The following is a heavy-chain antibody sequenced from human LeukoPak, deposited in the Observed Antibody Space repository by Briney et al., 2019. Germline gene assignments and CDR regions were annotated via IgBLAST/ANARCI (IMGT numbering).Heavy chain of an antibody. CDR3: ARVSAAAGYYYYYYMDV. CDR2: IYTSGST. CDR1: GGSISSYY. V-gene: IGHV4-4*07. Sequence: SETLSLTCTVSGGSISSYYWSWIRQPAGKGLEWIGRIYTSGSTNYNPSLKSRVTMSVDTSKNQFSLKLSSVTAADTAVYYCARVSAAAGYYYYYYMDVWGKGTTVTVSS. D-gene: IGHD6-13*01. J-gene: IGHJ6*03.